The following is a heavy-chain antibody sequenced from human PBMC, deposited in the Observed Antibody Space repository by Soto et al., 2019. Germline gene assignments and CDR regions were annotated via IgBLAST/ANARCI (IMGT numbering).Heavy chain of an antibody. CDR2: INPDSGAT. Sequence: HEHLVQSGAEVKRPGASLKVSCKASGYSFTGYYIHWVRQAPGQGLEWMGWINPDSGATNYAQTFQGRVTLTSDTSISTASMDLTSLTSDDTAVYYCARGDYGTGGYPFPYFDYWGQGTLVIVSS. J-gene: IGHJ4*02. D-gene: IGHD2-8*02. V-gene: IGHV1-2*02. CDR1: GYSFTGYY. CDR3: ARGDYGTGGYPFPYFDY.